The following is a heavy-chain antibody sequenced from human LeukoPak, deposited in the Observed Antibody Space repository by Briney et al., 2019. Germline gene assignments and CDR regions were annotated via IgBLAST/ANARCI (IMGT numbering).Heavy chain of an antibody. J-gene: IGHJ4*02. V-gene: IGHV3-48*01. CDR2: ISSSSSTI. Sequence: GGSLRLSCAASGFTFSSYSMNWVRQAPGKGLERVSYISSSSSTIYYADSVKGRFTISRDNAKNSLYLQMNSLRAEDTAVYYCAGNFWSGYYTGYWGQGTLVTVSS. CDR3: AGNFWSGYYTGY. D-gene: IGHD3-3*01. CDR1: GFTFSSYS.